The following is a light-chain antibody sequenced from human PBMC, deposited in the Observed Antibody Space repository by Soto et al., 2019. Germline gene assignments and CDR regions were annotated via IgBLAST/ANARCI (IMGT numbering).Light chain of an antibody. CDR1: QSVSSTY. V-gene: IGKV3-20*01. J-gene: IGKJ1*01. Sequence: EIVLTQSPGTLSLSPGERATLSCRASQSVSSTYSAWYQQKPGQAPRLLIYGASSRAAGVPDRFSGSGSGTDLTLTISRVEPEEFAVYYCQQYTNSPEWTFGQGTKVEIK. CDR2: GAS. CDR3: QQYTNSPEWT.